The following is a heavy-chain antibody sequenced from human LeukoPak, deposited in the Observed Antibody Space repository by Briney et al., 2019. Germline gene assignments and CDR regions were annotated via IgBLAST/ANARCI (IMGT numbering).Heavy chain of an antibody. D-gene: IGHD3-10*01. CDR3: AKEVPYTSGSHGRFDP. CDR2: ISPSGGGT. J-gene: IGHJ5*02. V-gene: IGHV3-23*01. Sequence: PGGSLRLSCAASGFTFSSYGMSWVRQAPVKGLEWVSAISPSGGGTYYADSVKGRFTISRDNSKNTLFLQLNNLRPEDMAVYYCAKEVPYTSGSHGRFDPWGQGTLVTVSS. CDR1: GFTFSSYG.